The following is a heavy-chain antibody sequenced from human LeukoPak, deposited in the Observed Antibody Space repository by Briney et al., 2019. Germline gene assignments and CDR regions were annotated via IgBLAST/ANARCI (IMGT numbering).Heavy chain of an antibody. CDR3: AKDLHSSGWFYFEY. CDR2: IWNDGNTK. V-gene: IGHV3-33*06. D-gene: IGHD6-19*01. J-gene: IGHJ4*02. CDR1: GFSFSYYG. Sequence: PGGSLRLSCAASGFSFSYYGMHWVRQAQGKGLEWVAVIWNDGNTKYYADSVKGRFTISRDNSKNTLYLQMNSLRAEDTATYYCAKDLHSSGWFYFEYWGQGTLVTVSS.